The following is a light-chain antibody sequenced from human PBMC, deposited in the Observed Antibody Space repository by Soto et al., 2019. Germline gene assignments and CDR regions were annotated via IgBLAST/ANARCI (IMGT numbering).Light chain of an antibody. J-gene: IGLJ1*01. CDR2: YDD. CDR1: SSNIGNNA. V-gene: IGLV1-36*01. Sequence: QSVLTQPRSVSEAPRQRVTISWSGSSSNIGNNAVNWYQQLPGETPKIVIYYDDLLTSGVSDRFSGSKAGTSASLAISDVQYDDEDDYYCAAWDDSLHAYVFGPGTKLTVL. CDR3: AAWDDSLHAYV.